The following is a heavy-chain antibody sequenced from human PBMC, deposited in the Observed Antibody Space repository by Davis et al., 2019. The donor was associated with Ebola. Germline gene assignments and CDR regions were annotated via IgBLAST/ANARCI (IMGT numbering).Heavy chain of an antibody. D-gene: IGHD3-3*02. CDR1: GGSFSGYY. CDR2: INHSGST. CDR3: AKGPFVAFD. J-gene: IGHJ4*02. Sequence: MPSETLSLTCAVYGGSFSGYYWSWIRQPPGKGLEWIGEINHSGSTNYNPSLKSPVTISVDTSKNAFPLKLTAVTAADTAMYYCAKGPFVAFDWGQGTLVTVSS. V-gene: IGHV4-34*01.